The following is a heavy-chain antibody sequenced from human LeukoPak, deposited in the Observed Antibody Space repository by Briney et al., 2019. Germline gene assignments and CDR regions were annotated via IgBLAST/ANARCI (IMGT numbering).Heavy chain of an antibody. J-gene: IGHJ4*02. Sequence: SETLSLTCAVYGVSFSGYYWSWIRQPPAKGLEWIGEINHSGSTNYNPSLKSRVTVSVDTSKNQFSLKLSSVTAADTAVYYCARGLRIAAAGTNFDYWGQGTLVTVSS. CDR3: ARGLRIAAAGTNFDY. V-gene: IGHV4-34*01. CDR1: GVSFSGYY. CDR2: INHSGST. D-gene: IGHD6-13*01.